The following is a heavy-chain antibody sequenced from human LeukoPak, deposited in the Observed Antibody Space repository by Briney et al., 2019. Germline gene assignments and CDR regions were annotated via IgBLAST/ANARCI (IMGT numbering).Heavy chain of an antibody. Sequence: PGGSLRLSCAVSGSTFSTYDMHWVRQATGQGLEWVSAIGGGADTYYSDSVKGRFTISRDNSKSSVFLQMNSLRAEDTAVYYCVREVMDWSAPYFWYFDLWGRGTLVTVSS. D-gene: IGHD3-3*01. CDR3: VREVMDWSAPYFWYFDL. CDR2: IGGGADT. V-gene: IGHV3-13*01. CDR1: GSTFSTYD. J-gene: IGHJ2*01.